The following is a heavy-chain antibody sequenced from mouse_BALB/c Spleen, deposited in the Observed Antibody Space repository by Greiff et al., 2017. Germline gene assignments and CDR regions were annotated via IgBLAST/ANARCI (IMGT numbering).Heavy chain of an antibody. Sequence: DVMLVESGGGLVKPGGSLKLSCAASGFTFSSYTMSWVRQTPEKRLEWVATISSGGSYTYYPDSVKGRFTISRDNAKNTLYLQMSSLKSEDTAMYYCTSDIGLEGFAYGGQGTLVTVSA. J-gene: IGHJ3*01. CDR1: GFTFSSYT. V-gene: IGHV5-6-4*01. D-gene: IGHD2-4*01. CDR3: TSDIGLEGFAY. CDR2: ISSGGSYT.